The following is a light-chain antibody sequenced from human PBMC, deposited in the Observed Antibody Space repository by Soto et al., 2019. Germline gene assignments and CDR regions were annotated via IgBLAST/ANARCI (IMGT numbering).Light chain of an antibody. CDR2: GNS. CDR1: RSNIGAGYD. J-gene: IGLJ7*01. CDR3: QSYDSSLSGAV. Sequence: QSVLTQPPSMSGAPGQRVTISCTGSRSNIGAGYDVHWYQQLPGTDPKPLIYGNSNRPSGVPDRFSGSKSGTSASLAITGLQAEDEADYYCQSYDSSLSGAVFGGCTQLTVL. V-gene: IGLV1-40*01.